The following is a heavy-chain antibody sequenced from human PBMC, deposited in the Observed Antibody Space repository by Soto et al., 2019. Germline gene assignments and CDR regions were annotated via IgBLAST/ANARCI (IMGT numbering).Heavy chain of an antibody. CDR1: GFTVNSDY. D-gene: IGHD3-10*01. CDR3: ARSFDYGYIHH. Sequence: EVQLVETGGGLTQPGGSLRLSCENSGFTVNSDYMSWVRQAPGKGLEWVSIIYAGGSTYYADSVRGRFTISSDNSRNTLYLQMNSLRVEDTAVYYCARSFDYGYIHHWGQGTLFTVSS. J-gene: IGHJ4*02. V-gene: IGHV3-53*02. CDR2: IYAGGST.